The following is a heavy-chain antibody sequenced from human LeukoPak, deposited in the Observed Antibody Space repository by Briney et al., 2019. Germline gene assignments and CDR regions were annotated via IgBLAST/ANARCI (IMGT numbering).Heavy chain of an antibody. J-gene: IGHJ4*02. CDR2: IHPNTGGT. CDR3: PRANFGSGTDY. V-gene: IGHV1-2*06. Sequence: ASVKVSCKTSGYTFTGYHIHWVRQAPGQGREWMGRIHPNTGGTGYAQKFQGRVVMTRDTSSNTAYMEVSRLTSDDTSVYYFPRANFGSGTDYWGQGNLFTVSS. CDR1: GYTFTGYH. D-gene: IGHD3-10*01.